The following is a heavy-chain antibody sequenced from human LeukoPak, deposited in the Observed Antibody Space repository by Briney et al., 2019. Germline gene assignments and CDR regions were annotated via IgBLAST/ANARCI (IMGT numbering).Heavy chain of an antibody. V-gene: IGHV4-4*07. CDR3: ARLSSSLDYYFDY. CDR1: GDSIGSYY. J-gene: IGHJ4*02. Sequence: TSETLSLTCTVSGDSIGSYYWSWIRQSAGKRLEWIGRMYSSGTTDYNPSLQSRVTMSIDTSKNQFSLKLNSVTAADTAVYYCARLSSSLDYYFDYWGQGTLVTVSS. CDR2: MYSSGTT. D-gene: IGHD6-13*01.